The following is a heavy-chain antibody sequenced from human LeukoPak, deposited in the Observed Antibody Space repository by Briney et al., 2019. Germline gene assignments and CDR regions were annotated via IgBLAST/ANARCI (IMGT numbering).Heavy chain of an antibody. V-gene: IGHV4-30-4*01. D-gene: IGHD6-13*01. J-gene: IGHJ4*02. CDR3: ARAAAAAKDHFDY. Sequence: PSETLSLTCTVSGGSISSGDYYWSWIRQPPGKGLEWIGYIYCSGSTYYNPSLKSRVTISVDTSKNQFSLKLSSVTAADTAVYYCARAAAAAKDHFDYWGQGTLVTVSS. CDR1: GGSISSGDYY. CDR2: IYCSGST.